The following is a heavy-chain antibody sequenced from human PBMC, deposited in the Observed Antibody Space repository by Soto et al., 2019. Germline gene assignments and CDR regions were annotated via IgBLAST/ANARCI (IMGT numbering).Heavy chain of an antibody. D-gene: IGHD2-21*02. CDR1: GFTFSSYG. J-gene: IGHJ4*02. CDR3: AKDKVPVVVTAPFDY. V-gene: IGHV3-30*18. CDR2: ISYDGSNK. Sequence: QVQLVESGGGVVQPGRSLRLSCAASGFTFSSYGMHWVRQAPGKGPEWVAVISYDGSNKYYADSVKGRFTISRDNSKNTLYPQMNSLRAEDTAVYYCAKDKVPVVVTAPFDYWGQGTLVTVSS.